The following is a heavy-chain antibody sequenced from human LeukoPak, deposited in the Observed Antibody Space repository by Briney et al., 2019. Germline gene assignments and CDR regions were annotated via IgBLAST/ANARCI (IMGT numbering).Heavy chain of an antibody. D-gene: IGHD4-23*01. V-gene: IGHV3-33*03. CDR1: GYSFSSHG. Sequence: PGGSLRLSCAVSGYSFSSHGMHWIRQAPDKGLEWVAAIWYDGSQKYYADTVRSRFTVSRDNSKNTLYLQMDSLRAEDTAVYYCARLYGANVGYLDYWGQGTLVTVSS. CDR3: ARLYGANVGYLDY. CDR2: IWYDGSQK. J-gene: IGHJ4*02.